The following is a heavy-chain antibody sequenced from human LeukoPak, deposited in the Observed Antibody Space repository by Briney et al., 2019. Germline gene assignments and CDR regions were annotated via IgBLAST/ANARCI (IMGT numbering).Heavy chain of an antibody. J-gene: IGHJ5*02. D-gene: IGHD6-19*01. V-gene: IGHV4-61*02. CDR3: ARDSRSGWGNWFDP. Sequence: SETLSLTCTVSGGSISSGTYYWSWIRQPAGKGLEWIGRIYTSGSTNYNPSLKSRVTVSVDTSKNQFSLKLSSVTAADTAVYYCARDSRSGWGNWFDPWGQGTLVTVSS. CDR2: IYTSGST. CDR1: GGSISSGTYY.